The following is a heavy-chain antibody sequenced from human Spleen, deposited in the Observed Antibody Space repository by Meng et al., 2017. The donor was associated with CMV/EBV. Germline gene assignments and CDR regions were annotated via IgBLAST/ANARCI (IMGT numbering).Heavy chain of an antibody. CDR2: ISPSGTVK. D-gene: IGHD5-24*01. V-gene: IGHV3-48*04. CDR3: ATYNRHGYNSHFFDY. J-gene: IGHJ4*02. Sequence: GESLKISCAASGFTFSSYWMSWVRQSPGRGLEWVAYISPSGTVKEYADSVKGRFTISRDNAKNSLYVQMNGLRAEDTAVYYCATYNRHGYNSHFFDYWGQGTLVTVSS. CDR1: GFTFSSYW.